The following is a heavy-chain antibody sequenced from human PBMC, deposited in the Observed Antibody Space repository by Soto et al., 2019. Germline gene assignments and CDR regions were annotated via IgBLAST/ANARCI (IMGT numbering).Heavy chain of an antibody. D-gene: IGHD3-22*01. CDR2: ISGSGVNT. Sequence: EVQLLESGGGLVQPGGSLRLSCAASGFIFSSYAMNWVRQAPGKGLEWVAGISGSGVNTYYADSVRGRCTISRDNSKNTLYLQMNSLRDEDTAVYYFAKARSGNYQYYIDYWGQGTLVTVSS. J-gene: IGHJ4*02. CDR1: GFIFSSYA. V-gene: IGHV3-23*01. CDR3: AKARSGNYQYYIDY.